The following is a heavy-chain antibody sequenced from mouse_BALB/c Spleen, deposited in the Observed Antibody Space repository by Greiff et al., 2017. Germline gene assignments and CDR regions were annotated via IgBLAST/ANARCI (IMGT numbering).Heavy chain of an antibody. CDR2: INPSNGGT. J-gene: IGHJ3*01. D-gene: IGHD2-4*01. CDR1: GYTFTSYY. Sequence: QVHVKQSGAELVKPGASVKLSCKASGYTFTSYYMYWVKQRPGQGLEWIGEINPSNGGTNFNEKFKSKATLTVDKSSSTAYMQLSSLTSEDSAVYYCTREGGYDYRAWFAYWGQGTLVTVSA. V-gene: IGHV1S81*02. CDR3: TREGGYDYRAWFAY.